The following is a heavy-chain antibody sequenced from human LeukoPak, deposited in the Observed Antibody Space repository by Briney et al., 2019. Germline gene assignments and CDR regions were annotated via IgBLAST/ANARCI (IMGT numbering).Heavy chain of an antibody. J-gene: IGHJ4*02. Sequence: ASVKVSCKVSGYTLTELSMHWVRQAPGKGLEWKGGFDPEDGETIYAQKFQGRVTMTEDTSTDTAYMELSSLRSEDTAVYYCTREGGGLLWFGELDYWGQGTLVTVSS. CDR1: GYTLTELS. CDR3: TREGGGLLWFGELDY. V-gene: IGHV1-24*01. D-gene: IGHD3-10*01. CDR2: FDPEDGET.